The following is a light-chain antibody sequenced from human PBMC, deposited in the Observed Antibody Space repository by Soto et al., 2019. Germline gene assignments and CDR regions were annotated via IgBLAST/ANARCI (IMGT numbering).Light chain of an antibody. CDR2: GVT. CDR1: SIDIAPYNY. Sequence: QSVLTQPASVSGSPGQSLTISCTGTSIDIAPYNYVSWYQQHPGKAPKLMIYGVTNRPSGVSNRFSGSKTGNTASLTISGLQAEDEADYYCFSHRSGDSHVFGTGTKVTVL. J-gene: IGLJ1*01. CDR3: FSHRSGDSHV. V-gene: IGLV2-14*01.